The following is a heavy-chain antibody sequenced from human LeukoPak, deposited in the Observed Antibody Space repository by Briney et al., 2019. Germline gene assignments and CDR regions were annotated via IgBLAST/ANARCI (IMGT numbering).Heavy chain of an antibody. CDR2: IHYSGST. CDR3: ARMAYDSGGSFHFDY. J-gene: IGHJ4*02. V-gene: IGHV4-59*08. D-gene: IGHD3-22*01. CDR1: GGSISNYY. Sequence: SETLSLTCTVSGGSISNYYWSWIRQPPGKGLEWIGYIHYSGSTNYNPSLKSQITISVDTSKTHFSLKLRSVTAADMAVYYCARMAYDSGGSFHFDYWGQGTLVTVSS.